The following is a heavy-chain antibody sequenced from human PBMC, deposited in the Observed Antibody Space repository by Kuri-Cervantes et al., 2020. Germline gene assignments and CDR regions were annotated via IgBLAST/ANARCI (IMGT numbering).Heavy chain of an antibody. CDR3: ARLESYFYGSGNLDH. D-gene: IGHD3-10*01. J-gene: IGHJ1*01. CDR1: SGSISSYY. V-gene: IGHV4-4*07. CDR2: IYTSGST. Sequence: SETLSLTCTVSSGSISSYYWSWIRQPAGKGLEWIGRIYTSGSTNYNPSLKSRVTMSVDTSKNQFSLNLTSVTAADTAVYYCARLESYFYGSGNLDHWGQGTLVTVSS.